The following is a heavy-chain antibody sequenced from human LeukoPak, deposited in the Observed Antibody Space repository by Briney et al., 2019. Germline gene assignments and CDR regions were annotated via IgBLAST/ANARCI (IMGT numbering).Heavy chain of an antibody. J-gene: IGHJ4*02. V-gene: IGHV1-2*02. CDR3: ARERGVVVVAATDY. Sequence: ASVKVSCKASGYTFTGYYMHWVRQAPGQGLEWMGWINPNGGGTNYAQKFQGRVTMTRDTSISTAYMELSRLRSDDTAVYYCARERGVVVVAATDYWGQGTLVTVSS. CDR1: GYTFTGYY. D-gene: IGHD2-15*01. CDR2: INPNGGGT.